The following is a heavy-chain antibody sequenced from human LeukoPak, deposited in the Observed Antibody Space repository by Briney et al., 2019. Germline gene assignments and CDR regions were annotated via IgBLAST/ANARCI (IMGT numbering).Heavy chain of an antibody. CDR1: GGSIRSYY. CDR2: IYTTGTT. D-gene: IGHD1-26*01. Sequence: SETLSLTCDVSGGSIRSYYWGWVRQPAGEGLEWIGRIYTTGTTHFNPSLKSRLTMSIDTSKNQFSLKLTSVSAADTAIYFCARQGYTASYYFLDYWSQGTLVTVSS. V-gene: IGHV4-4*07. J-gene: IGHJ4*02. CDR3: ARQGYTASYYFLDY.